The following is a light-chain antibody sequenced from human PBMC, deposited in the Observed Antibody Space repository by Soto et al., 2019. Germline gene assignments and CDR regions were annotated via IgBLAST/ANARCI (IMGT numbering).Light chain of an antibody. Sequence: QTVVTQEPSFSVSPGRTVTLTCGLSSGSVSASNYPSWYQQTPGQAPRTLIYSTNTRSSGVPDRFSASILGNKAALTITGAQADDECYYYCVLYMGSGIWVFGGGTKVTVL. CDR3: VLYMGSGIWV. J-gene: IGLJ3*02. V-gene: IGLV8-61*01. CDR1: SGSVSASNY. CDR2: STN.